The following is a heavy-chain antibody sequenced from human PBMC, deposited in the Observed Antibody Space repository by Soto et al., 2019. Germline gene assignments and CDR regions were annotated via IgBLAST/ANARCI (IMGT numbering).Heavy chain of an antibody. CDR2: ISTHNGKT. CDR3: AREGILGLFDAYDL. J-gene: IGHJ3*01. V-gene: IGHV1-18*04. CDR1: VVTSSG. D-gene: IGHD3-3*01. Sequence: ASVKVSCKASVVTSSGISWVRQAPGQRLEWMGWISTHNGKTIYAQKFQGRVIMTMDTSTTTVYMELRSLRPDDTAVYLCAREGILGLFDAYDLWGQGTMVTVS.